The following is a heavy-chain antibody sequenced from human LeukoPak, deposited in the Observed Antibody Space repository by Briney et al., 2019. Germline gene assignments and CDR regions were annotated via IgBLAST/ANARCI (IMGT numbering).Heavy chain of an antibody. CDR3: ARDHGDYENYFDY. Sequence: SETLSLTCTVSGGSISSYYWSWIRQPPGKGLEWIGYIYYSGSTNYNPSLKSRVTISVDTSKNQFSLKLSSVTAADTAVYYCARDHGDYENYFDYWGQGTLVTVSS. D-gene: IGHD4-17*01. V-gene: IGHV4-59*01. CDR1: GGSISSYY. CDR2: IYYSGST. J-gene: IGHJ4*02.